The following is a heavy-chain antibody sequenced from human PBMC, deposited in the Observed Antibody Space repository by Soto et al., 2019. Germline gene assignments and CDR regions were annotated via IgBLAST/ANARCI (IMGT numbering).Heavy chain of an antibody. CDR2: IKSKTDGGTT. V-gene: IGHV3-15*01. D-gene: IGHD3-3*01. Sequence: GGSLRLSCAASGFTFSNAWMSWVRQAPGKGLEWVGRIKSKTDGGTTDYAAPVKGRFTISRDDSKNTLYLQMNSLKTEDTAVYYCTTVPAPRNYDFWSGYPLLPDYWGQGTLVTVSS. J-gene: IGHJ4*02. CDR1: GFTFSNAW. CDR3: TTVPAPRNYDFWSGYPLLPDY.